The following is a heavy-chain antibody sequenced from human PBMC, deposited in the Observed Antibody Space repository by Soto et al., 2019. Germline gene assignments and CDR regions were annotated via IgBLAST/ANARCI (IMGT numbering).Heavy chain of an antibody. D-gene: IGHD3-22*01. J-gene: IGHJ4*02. CDR2: IIPIFGTA. CDR3: ARVGYYYDSSGYYLSFDY. V-gene: IGHV1-69*06. Sequence: SVKVSCKASGGTFSSYAISWVRQAPGQGLEWMGGIIPIFGTANYAQKFQGRVTMTANTSTSTAYMELSSLRSEDTAVYYCARVGYYYDSSGYYLSFDYWGQGTLVTVSS. CDR1: GGTFSSYA.